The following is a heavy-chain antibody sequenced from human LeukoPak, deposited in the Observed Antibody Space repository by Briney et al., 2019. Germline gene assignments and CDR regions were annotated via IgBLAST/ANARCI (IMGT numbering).Heavy chain of an antibody. CDR1: GGSISSYY. CDR2: IYYSGST. J-gene: IGHJ4*02. D-gene: IGHD3-22*01. V-gene: IGHV4-59*01. Sequence: SETLSLTCTVSGGSISSYYWSWIRQPPGKGLEWIGYIYYSGSTNYNPSLKSRVTISVDTSKNQFSLKLSSVTAADTAVYYCARDRYYYDSSGYYGTIFDYWSQGTLVTVSS. CDR3: ARDRYYYDSSGYYGTIFDY.